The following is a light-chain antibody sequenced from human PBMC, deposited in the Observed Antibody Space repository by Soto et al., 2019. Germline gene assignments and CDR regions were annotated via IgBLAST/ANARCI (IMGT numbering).Light chain of an antibody. Sequence: IVLTQSPGTLSLSPGERATLSCRASQGLXSSYLAWYQQNPGQAPRLLXYGASSRATGSPDRLSGSGSGTDFTLTISRLEPEYFAVYYCQQYGSAPLTFGPGTKVDIK. V-gene: IGKV3-20*01. CDR3: QQYGSAPLT. CDR1: QGLXSSY. CDR2: GAS. J-gene: IGKJ3*01.